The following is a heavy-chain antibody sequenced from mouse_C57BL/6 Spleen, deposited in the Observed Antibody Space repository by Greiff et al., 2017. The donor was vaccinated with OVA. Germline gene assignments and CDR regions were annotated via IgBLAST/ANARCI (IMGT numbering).Heavy chain of an antibody. D-gene: IGHD2-4*01. J-gene: IGHJ4*01. CDR1: GYTFTSYG. CDR3: ARGRDYEEYYAMDY. CDR2: IYPRSGNT. Sequence: QVQLQQSGAELARPGASVKLSCKASGYTFTSYGISWVKQRTGQGLEWIGEIYPRSGNTYSNEKFKGKATLTADKSSSTAYMELRSLTSEYSAVYFCARGRDYEEYYAMDYWGQGTSVTVSS. V-gene: IGHV1-81*01.